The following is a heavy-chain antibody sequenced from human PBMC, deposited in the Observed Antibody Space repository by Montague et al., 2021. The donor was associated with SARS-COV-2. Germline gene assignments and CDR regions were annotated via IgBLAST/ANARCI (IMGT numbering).Heavy chain of an antibody. CDR1: GFTFSSYE. V-gene: IGHV3-48*03. CDR3: ARGGTYYDFWSGFYNYYYAMDV. D-gene: IGHD3-3*01. Sequence: SLRLSCAASGFTFSSYEMNWVRQAPGKGLEWVSYISSSGSTIYYSDSVKVRFTISRDNATNSLYLQMNSLRAEDTAVYYCARGGTYYDFWSGFYNYYYAMDVWGQGTTVTVSS. J-gene: IGHJ6*02. CDR2: ISSSGSTI.